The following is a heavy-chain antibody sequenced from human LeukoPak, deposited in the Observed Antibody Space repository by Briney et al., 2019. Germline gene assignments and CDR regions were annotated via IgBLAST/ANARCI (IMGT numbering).Heavy chain of an antibody. CDR3: AREITIFGVEGAFDI. CDR1: GYTFTGYY. V-gene: IGHV1-2*06. D-gene: IGHD3-3*01. J-gene: IGHJ3*02. Sequence: ASVKVSCKASGYTFTGYYMYWVRQAPGQGLEWMGRINPNSGGPNYAQKFQGRVTMTRDTSISTAYMELSRLRSDDTAVYYCAREITIFGVEGAFDIWGQGTMVTVSS. CDR2: INPNSGGP.